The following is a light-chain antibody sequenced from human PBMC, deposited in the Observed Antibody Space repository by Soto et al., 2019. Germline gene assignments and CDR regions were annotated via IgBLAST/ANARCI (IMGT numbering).Light chain of an antibody. Sequence: EVVLTQSPGTLSLSPGERATLSCRASQSVSSNYLAWYQQKPGQAPRLIVYGASDRATGIPDRFSGSGSGTDFTLTVNRLEPEDFAVYYCQQYGDSPSWTFGQGTKVEIK. J-gene: IGKJ1*01. CDR1: QSVSSNY. CDR3: QQYGDSPSWT. CDR2: GAS. V-gene: IGKV3-20*01.